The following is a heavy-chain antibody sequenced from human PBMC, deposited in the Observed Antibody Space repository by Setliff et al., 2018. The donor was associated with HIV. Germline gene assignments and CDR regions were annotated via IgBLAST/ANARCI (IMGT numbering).Heavy chain of an antibody. D-gene: IGHD3-16*01. CDR3: AKGDKQLTFRRGRQYFED. J-gene: IGHJ4*02. CDR2: ITHDGAET. Sequence: RLSCEASGLTFSMSTFHWVRQAPGKGLEYVSAITHDGAETYYADSVKGRFTISRDNSKNTVYLQMGSLRPEDSAMYYCAKGDKQLTFRRGRQYFEDWGQGTLVTVSS. V-gene: IGHV3-64*02. CDR1: GLTFSMST.